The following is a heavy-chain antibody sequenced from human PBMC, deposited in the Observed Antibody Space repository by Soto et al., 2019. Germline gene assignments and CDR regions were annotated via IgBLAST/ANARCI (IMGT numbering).Heavy chain of an antibody. D-gene: IGHD6-13*01. V-gene: IGHV3-9*01. CDR3: VKDERNNWYSGHFRH. CDR2: INWNSGSI. CDR1: GFTFDDYA. J-gene: IGHJ1*01. Sequence: EVQLVESGGGLVQPGRSLRLSCAASGFTFDDYAMHWVRQVPGKGLEWVSGINWNSGSIGYGDSVKGRFDISRDNAKNSLHLQMNSLSAEDTAFYYCVKDERNNWYSGHFRHWGQGTLVTVSS.